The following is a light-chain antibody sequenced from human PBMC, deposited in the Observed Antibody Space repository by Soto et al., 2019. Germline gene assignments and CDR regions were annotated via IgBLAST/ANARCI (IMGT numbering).Light chain of an antibody. Sequence: QSALTQPASVSGSPGQSITISCTGTSSDVGGYNYVSWYQQHPGKAPKLMIYDVSNRPSGVSNRFSGSKSGNKASLTISGLQAEDEGDYYCSSYTSSSTRVFGGGTQLTVL. J-gene: IGLJ2*01. CDR3: SSYTSSSTRV. CDR2: DVS. V-gene: IGLV2-14*01. CDR1: SSDVGGYNY.